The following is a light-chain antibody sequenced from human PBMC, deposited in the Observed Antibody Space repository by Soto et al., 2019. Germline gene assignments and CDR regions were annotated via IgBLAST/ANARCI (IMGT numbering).Light chain of an antibody. CDR2: EVN. CDR1: SSDIGGYKY. V-gene: IGLV2-14*01. Sequence: QSALTQPASVSGSPGQSITISCTGTSSDIGGYKYVSWYQHHPGKAPKLMIYEVNNRPSGVSNRFSGSKSDNTASLTISGLQAEDEADYYCCSYASSSTLVFGGGTKLTVL. J-gene: IGLJ2*01. CDR3: CSYASSSTLV.